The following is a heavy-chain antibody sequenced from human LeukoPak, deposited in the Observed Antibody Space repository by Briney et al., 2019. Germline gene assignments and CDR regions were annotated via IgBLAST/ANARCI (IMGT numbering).Heavy chain of an antibody. V-gene: IGHV4-4*02. J-gene: IGHJ3*02. Sequence: KPSETLSLTCAVSGGSISSSNWWSWVRQPPGKGLEWIGEIYHSGSTNYNPYLKSRVTISVDKSKNQFSLKLSSVTAADTAVYYCASVYYDSSGYVAFDIWGQGTMVTVSS. CDR2: IYHSGST. CDR3: ASVYYDSSGYVAFDI. D-gene: IGHD3-22*01. CDR1: GGSISSSNW.